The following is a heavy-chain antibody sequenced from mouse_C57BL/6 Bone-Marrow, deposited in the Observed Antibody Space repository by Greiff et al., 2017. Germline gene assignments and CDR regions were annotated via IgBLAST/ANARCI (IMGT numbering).Heavy chain of an antibody. Sequence: VKLVESGAELVKPGASVKMSCKASGYTFTTYPIEWMKQNHGKSLEWIGNFHPYNDDTKYNEKFKGKATLTVEKSSSTVYLELSRLTSDDSAVYYCARSYYYGSSSWFAYWGQGTLVTVSA. J-gene: IGHJ3*01. V-gene: IGHV1-47*01. CDR2: FHPYNDDT. CDR1: GYTFTTYP. CDR3: ARSYYYGSSSWFAY. D-gene: IGHD1-1*01.